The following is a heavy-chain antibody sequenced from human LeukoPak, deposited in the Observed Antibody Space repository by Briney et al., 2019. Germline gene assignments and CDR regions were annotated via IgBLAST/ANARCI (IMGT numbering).Heavy chain of an antibody. CDR1: GGSFSGYY. D-gene: IGHD6-19*01. Sequence: SETLSLTCAVYGGSFSGYYWSWIRQPPGKGLEWIGEINHSGSTNYNPSLKSRVTISVDTSKNQFSLKLSSVTAADTAVYYCARGSHRGWSQNYYYYGMDVWGQGTTVTVSS. J-gene: IGHJ6*02. V-gene: IGHV4-34*01. CDR2: INHSGST. CDR3: ARGSHRGWSQNYYYYGMDV.